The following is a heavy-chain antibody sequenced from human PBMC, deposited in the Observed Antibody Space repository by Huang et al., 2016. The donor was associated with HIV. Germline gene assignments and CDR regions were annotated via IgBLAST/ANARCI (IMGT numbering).Heavy chain of an antibody. Sequence: QLQLLESGPGLVKPSETLSLTCTVSGGSISSSSYYWGWIRQPPGKGLEWIGTIYDSGSTYYNPSLKGRVTISVDTSKNQFSLKLSSVTAADTAVYYCARHERWAMVRGVPQWGFDYWGQGTLVTVSS. D-gene: IGHD3-10*01. J-gene: IGHJ4*02. CDR2: IYDSGST. V-gene: IGHV4-39*01. CDR3: ARHERWAMVRGVPQWGFDY. CDR1: GGSISSSSYY.